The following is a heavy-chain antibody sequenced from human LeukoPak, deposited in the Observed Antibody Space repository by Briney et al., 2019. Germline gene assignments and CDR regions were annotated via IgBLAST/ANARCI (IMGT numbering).Heavy chain of an antibody. CDR2: IYSGGST. J-gene: IGHJ4*02. CDR3: ARFPGVVQRYSSSWFDY. D-gene: IGHD6-13*01. V-gene: IGHV3-53*01. Sequence: GGSLRLSCAASGFTVSSNYMSWVRQAPGKGLEWVSVIYSGGSTYYADSVKGRFTISRDNSKNTLYLQMNSLRAEDTAVYYCARFPGVVQRYSSSWFDYWGQGTLVTVSS. CDR1: GFTVSSNY.